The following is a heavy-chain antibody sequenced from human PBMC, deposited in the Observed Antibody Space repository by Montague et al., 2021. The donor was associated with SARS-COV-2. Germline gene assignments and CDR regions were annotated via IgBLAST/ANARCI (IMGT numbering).Heavy chain of an antibody. CDR3: ARDWIRGIPDYFDY. CDR1: GFTFSNYP. V-gene: IGHV3-30*04. Sequence: SLRLSCAASGFTFSNYPMHWVRQAPVRGLEWVAVISYDARNTFRXDSVKGRFTISRDNSRDTLYLQMHSLRPEDTAVYYCARDWIRGIPDYFDYWGQGTLVTVSS. CDR2: ISYDARNT. J-gene: IGHJ4*02. D-gene: IGHD2-2*03.